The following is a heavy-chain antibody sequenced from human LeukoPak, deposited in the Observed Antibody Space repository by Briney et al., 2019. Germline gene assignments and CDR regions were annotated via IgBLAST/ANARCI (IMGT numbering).Heavy chain of an antibody. CDR2: IDHSGST. D-gene: IGHD3-10*01. CDR3: ARDGLNTMVRGKIHYYYMDV. J-gene: IGHJ6*03. CDR1: GGSISSGNW. Sequence: PSETLSLTCAVSGGSISSGNWWSWVRQPPGKGLEWIGEIDHSGSTNYNPSLKSRVTISVDTSKNQFSLKLSSVTAADTAVYYCARDGLNTMVRGKIHYYYMDVWGKGTTVTISS. V-gene: IGHV4-4*02.